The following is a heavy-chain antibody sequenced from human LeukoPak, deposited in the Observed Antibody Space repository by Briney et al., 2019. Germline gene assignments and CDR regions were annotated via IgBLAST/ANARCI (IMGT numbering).Heavy chain of an antibody. V-gene: IGHV3-23*01. J-gene: IGHJ4*02. CDR3: ARDCTGGSCYSDY. CDR1: GFTFRDYV. D-gene: IGHD2-15*01. Sequence: GGSLRLSCAASGFTFRDYVMSWVRQAPGKGLVWVSAITSSSGSMYYADSVRGRFIISRDNSKNTLYLQMNSLTAEDTAIYYCARDCTGGSCYSDYWGQGTLVTVSS. CDR2: ITSSSGSM.